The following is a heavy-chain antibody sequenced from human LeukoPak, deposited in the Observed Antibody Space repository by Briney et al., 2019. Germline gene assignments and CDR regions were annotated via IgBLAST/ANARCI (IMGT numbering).Heavy chain of an antibody. CDR1: GGSISSSSYY. D-gene: IGHD3-22*01. CDR2: IYYSGSTFT. V-gene: IGHV4-39*01. Sequence: SETLSLTCTVSGGSISSSSYYWGWIRQPPGKGLEWIGNIYYSGSTFTYYNPSLKSRVTISVDTSKNQFSLRLSSVTAADTAVHYCARRGPDYDSSGYYSYFDYWGQGTLVTVSS. J-gene: IGHJ4*02. CDR3: ARRGPDYDSSGYYSYFDY.